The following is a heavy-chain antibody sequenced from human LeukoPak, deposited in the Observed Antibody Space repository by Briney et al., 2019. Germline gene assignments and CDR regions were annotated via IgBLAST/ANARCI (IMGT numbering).Heavy chain of an antibody. Sequence: GGSLRLSCAASGFTFSSYEMNWVRQAPGKGLEWVSYISSSGSTIYYADSGKGRCTIARDNAKNSLYLQMNSLRAEDTAVYYCAELGITMIGGVWGKGTTVTISS. CDR2: ISSSGSTI. D-gene: IGHD3-10*02. CDR1: GFTFSSYE. V-gene: IGHV3-48*03. CDR3: AELGITMIGGV. J-gene: IGHJ6*04.